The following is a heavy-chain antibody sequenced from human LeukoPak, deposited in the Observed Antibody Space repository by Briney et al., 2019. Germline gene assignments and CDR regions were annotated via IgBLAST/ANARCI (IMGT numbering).Heavy chain of an antibody. CDR2: MNPNCGNT. CDR3: ARGPMYSSSPLGY. CDR1: GYTFTSYD. D-gene: IGHD6-6*01. J-gene: IGHJ4*02. Sequence: ASVKVSCKASGYTFTSYDINWVRQATGQGLEWMGWMNPNCGNTGYAQKFQGRVTITRNASISTAYMELSSLRSEDTAVYYCARGPMYSSSPLGYWGKGTLVTVSS. V-gene: IGHV1-8*03.